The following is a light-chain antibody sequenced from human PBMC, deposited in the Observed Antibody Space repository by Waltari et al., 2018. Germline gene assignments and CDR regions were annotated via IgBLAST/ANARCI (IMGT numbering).Light chain of an antibody. Sequence: EIVLTQSPGTLSLSPGERATLSCRASQSVSRNYLNWYQQKGCKAPRLLIHGASIRATGIPDRFSGSGSGTDFTRTISRLEPEDFAVYYCQQYDGEVLTFGGGTKVEI. CDR3: QQYDGEVLT. CDR2: GAS. CDR1: QSVSRNY. V-gene: IGKV3-20*01. J-gene: IGKJ4*01.